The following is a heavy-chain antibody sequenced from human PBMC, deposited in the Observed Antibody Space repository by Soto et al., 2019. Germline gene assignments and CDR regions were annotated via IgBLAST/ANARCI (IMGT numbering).Heavy chain of an antibody. D-gene: IGHD3-10*01. CDR2: INHSGST. Sequence: SDTLSLTCAFYGWSCSGYYWSWIRQPPGKGLEWIGEINHSGSTYYNPSLKSRVTISVDRSKNQFSLKLSSVTAADTAVYYCARGATMVRGVIIGGSWFDPWGQGTLVTVSS. CDR1: GWSCSGYY. J-gene: IGHJ5*02. CDR3: ARGATMVRGVIIGGSWFDP. V-gene: IGHV4-34*01.